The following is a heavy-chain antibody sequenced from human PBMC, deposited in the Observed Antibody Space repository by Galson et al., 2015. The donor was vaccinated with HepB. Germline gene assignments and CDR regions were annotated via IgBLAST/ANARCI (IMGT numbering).Heavy chain of an antibody. D-gene: IGHD3-22*01. J-gene: IGHJ4*02. Sequence: SVKVSCKASGYTFTGYYMHWVRQAPGQGLEWMGWINPNSGGTNYAQKFQGWVTMTRDTSISTAYMELSRLRSDDTAVYYCARGVTYYYDSSGYYCDYWGQGTLVTVSS. V-gene: IGHV1-2*04. CDR1: GYTFTGYY. CDR3: ARGVTYYYDSSGYYCDY. CDR2: INPNSGGT.